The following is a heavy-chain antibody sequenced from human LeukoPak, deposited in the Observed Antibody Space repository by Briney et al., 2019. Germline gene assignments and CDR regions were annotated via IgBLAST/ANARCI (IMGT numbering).Heavy chain of an antibody. V-gene: IGHV3-48*01. CDR3: AKFVGATTLVDY. D-gene: IGHD1-26*01. CDR2: ISSNSSII. Sequence: GGSLRLSCAASGFTFSTYTMNWVRQAPGKGLEWVSYISSNSSIIYYADSVKGRFTISRDNARNSLYLQMNSLRAEDTAVYYCAKFVGATTLVDYWGQGTLVTVSS. J-gene: IGHJ4*02. CDR1: GFTFSTYT.